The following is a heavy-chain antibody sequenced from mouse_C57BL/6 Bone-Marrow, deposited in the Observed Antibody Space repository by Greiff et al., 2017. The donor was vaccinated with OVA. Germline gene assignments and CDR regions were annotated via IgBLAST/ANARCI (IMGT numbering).Heavy chain of an antibody. V-gene: IGHV1-5*01. D-gene: IGHD4-1*01. CDR1: GYTFTSYW. Sequence: VHVKQSGTVLARPGASVKMSCKTSGYTFTSYWMHWVKQRPGQGLEWIGAIYPGNSDTSYNQKFKGKAKLTAVTSASTAYMELSSLTNEDSAVYDCTREGNWDGAWFAYWGQGTLVTVSA. J-gene: IGHJ3*01. CDR3: TREGNWDGAWFAY. CDR2: IYPGNSDT.